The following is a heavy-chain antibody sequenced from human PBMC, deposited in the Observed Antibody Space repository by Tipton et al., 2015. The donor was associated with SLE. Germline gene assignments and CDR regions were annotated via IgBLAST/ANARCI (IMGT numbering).Heavy chain of an antibody. CDR3: ARAPGLERDYYYYYYMDV. Sequence: WSWIRQAPGKGLEWIGYIYHSGSTYYNPSLKSRVTLSVDTSKNQFSLKLSSVTAADTAVYYCARAPGLERDYYYYYYMDVWGKGTTVTVSS. V-gene: IGHV4-30-2*04. CDR2: IYHSGST. D-gene: IGHD3/OR15-3a*01. J-gene: IGHJ6*03.